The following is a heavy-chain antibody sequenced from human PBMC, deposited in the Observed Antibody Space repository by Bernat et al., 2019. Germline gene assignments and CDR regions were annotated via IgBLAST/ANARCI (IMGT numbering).Heavy chain of an antibody. Sequence: QVQLVESGGGVVQPGRSLRLSCAASGFTFSSHGMHWVRQAPGKGLEWVAVIWYDGSNKYYADSVKGRFTISRDNSKNTLYLQMNSLRAEDTAVYYWATGNYDDSSGYDYKDFQHWGQGTLVTVSS. J-gene: IGHJ1*01. D-gene: IGHD3-22*01. CDR2: IWYDGSNK. V-gene: IGHV3-33*01. CDR1: GFTFSSHG. CDR3: ATGNYDDSSGYDYKDFQH.